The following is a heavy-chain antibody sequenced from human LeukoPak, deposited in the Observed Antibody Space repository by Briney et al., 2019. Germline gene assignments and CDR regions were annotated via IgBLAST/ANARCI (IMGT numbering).Heavy chain of an antibody. CDR3: ARGVRFLKV. Sequence: SETLSLTCAVYGGSFSGYYWSWIRQPPGKGLEWIGEINHSGSTNYNPSLKSRVTISVDTSKNQFSLKLSSVTAADTAVYYCARGVRFLKVWGQGTLVTVSS. J-gene: IGHJ4*02. D-gene: IGHD3-3*01. CDR2: INHSGST. V-gene: IGHV4-34*01. CDR1: GGSFSGYY.